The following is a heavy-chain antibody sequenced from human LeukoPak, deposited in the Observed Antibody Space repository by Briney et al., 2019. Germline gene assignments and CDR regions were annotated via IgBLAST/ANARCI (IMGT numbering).Heavy chain of an antibody. CDR2: IIPIFGTA. Sequence: SVKVSCKASGGTFSSYAISWVRQAPGQGLEWMGGIIPIFGTANYAQKFQGRVTITTDESTSTAYMELSSLRSEDTAVYYCANGIAVAGTFSNWFDPWGQGTLVTVPS. J-gene: IGHJ5*02. D-gene: IGHD6-19*01. CDR1: GGTFSSYA. V-gene: IGHV1-69*05. CDR3: ANGIAVAGTFSNWFDP.